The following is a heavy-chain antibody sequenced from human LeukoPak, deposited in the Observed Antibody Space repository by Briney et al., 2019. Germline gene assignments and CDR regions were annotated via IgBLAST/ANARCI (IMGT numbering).Heavy chain of an antibody. D-gene: IGHD1-26*01. CDR2: ISANSGST. J-gene: IGHJ4*02. V-gene: IGHV3-23*01. CDR1: GFTFNSYA. Sequence: PGGSLRLSCAASGFTFNSYAMTWVRQAPGKGLEWVSAISANSGSTYYADSVKGRFTTSRDNSKNTLYLQMNSLRAEDTAVYYCAKDLAGATQTPYFDYWGQGTLVTVSS. CDR3: AKDLAGATQTPYFDY.